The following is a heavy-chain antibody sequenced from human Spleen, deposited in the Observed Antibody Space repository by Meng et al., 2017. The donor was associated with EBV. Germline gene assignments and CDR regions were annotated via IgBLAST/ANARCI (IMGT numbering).Heavy chain of an antibody. D-gene: IGHD3-10*01. Sequence: QVQLVQSGVEVKKPGASVKVSCKASGYTFLQYGINWVRQAPGQGLEWMGWISTYNGNTDYAQKFQGRVTMTRDTSTSTAYMELRSLRSDDTAMYYCAKDRSTFGDLWFFDYWGHGTLVTVSS. CDR2: ISTYNGNT. CDR3: AKDRSTFGDLWFFDY. CDR1: GYTFLQYG. J-gene: IGHJ4*01. V-gene: IGHV1-18*01.